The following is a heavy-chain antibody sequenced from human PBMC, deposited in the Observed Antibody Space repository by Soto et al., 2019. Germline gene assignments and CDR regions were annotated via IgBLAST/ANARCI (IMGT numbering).Heavy chain of an antibody. D-gene: IGHD6-6*01. J-gene: IGHJ4*02. CDR1: GDSITSRGYF. V-gene: IGHV4-30-4*01. Sequence: SETLSLTCTVSGDSITSRGYFWSWIRQPPGKGLEWIGYISYSGIPFSPPSLPSPPPISLDTSQTQISLTLNSLTAAAPATHAQPRETVVSSSLFSLFDHWGQGTLVTVSS. CDR3: PRETVVSSSLFSLFDH. CDR2: ISYSGIP.